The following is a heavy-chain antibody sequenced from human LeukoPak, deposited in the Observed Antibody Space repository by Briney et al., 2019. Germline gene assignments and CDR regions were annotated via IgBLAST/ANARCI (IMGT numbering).Heavy chain of an antibody. CDR1: GFTFNNYA. Sequence: GGSLRLSCAGSGFTFNNYAMTWVRQAPGKGLEWVSAISNNGGYTYYADSVQGRFTISRDNSKSTLCLQMNSLRAEDTAVYYCAKQLGYCSDGSCYFPYWGQGTLVTVSS. V-gene: IGHV3-23*01. D-gene: IGHD2-15*01. J-gene: IGHJ4*02. CDR3: AKQLGYCSDGSCYFPY. CDR2: ISNNGGYT.